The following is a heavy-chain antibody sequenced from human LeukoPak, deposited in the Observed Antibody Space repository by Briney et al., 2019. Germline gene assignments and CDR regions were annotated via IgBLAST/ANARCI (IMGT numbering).Heavy chain of an antibody. D-gene: IGHD5-18*01. CDR1: GGSINDYY. V-gene: IGHV4-4*07. CDR2: FYSSGGT. Sequence: PSETLSLTCSVSGGSINDYYWNWIRQPAGKGLEWIGRFYSSGGTYYNPSLKSPASISVDKSKNQFSLKLSSVTAADTAVYYCARGSFGHFDRWGQGTLVTVSS. J-gene: IGHJ4*02. CDR3: ARGSFGHFDR.